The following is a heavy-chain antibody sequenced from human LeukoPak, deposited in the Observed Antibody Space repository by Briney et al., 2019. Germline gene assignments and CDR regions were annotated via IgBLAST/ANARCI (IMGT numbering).Heavy chain of an antibody. D-gene: IGHD3-22*01. J-gene: IGHJ4*02. CDR3: AREAVDSSGYYPFDY. V-gene: IGHV3-53*01. Sequence: PGGSLSLSCAASGFTVSSNYMSWVRQPPGKGLEWVSDIYSSGSTYYADSVKGRFTISRDNSKNTLYLQMNSLRAEDTAVYYCAREAVDSSGYYPFDYWGQGTLVTVSS. CDR2: IYSSGST. CDR1: GFTVSSNY.